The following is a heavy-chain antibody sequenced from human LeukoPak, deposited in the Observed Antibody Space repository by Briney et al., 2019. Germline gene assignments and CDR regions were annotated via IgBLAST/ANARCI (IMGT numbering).Heavy chain of an antibody. CDR2: INPSGGST. CDR1: GYTFTSYY. D-gene: IGHD6-6*01. V-gene: IGHV1-46*01. Sequence: GASVKVSCKASGYTFTSYYMHWVRQAPGQGLEWMGIINPSGGSTSYAQKFQGRVTMTRDTSTSTVYMELSSLRSEDTTVYYCARELAAREPLGYWGQGTLVTVSS. J-gene: IGHJ4*02. CDR3: ARELAAREPLGY.